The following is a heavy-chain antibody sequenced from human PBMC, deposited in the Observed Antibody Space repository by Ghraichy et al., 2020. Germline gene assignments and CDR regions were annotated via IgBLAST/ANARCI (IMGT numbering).Heavy chain of an antibody. J-gene: IGHJ6*02. CDR3: ARRPHLGIAAAGSGGMDV. V-gene: IGHV3-74*01. Sequence: GGSLRLSCAASGFTFSSYWMHWVRQAPGKGLVWVSRINSDGSSTSYADSVKGRFTISRDNAKNTLYLQMNSLRAEDTAVYYCARRPHLGIAAAGSGGMDVWGQGTTVTVSS. D-gene: IGHD6-13*01. CDR2: INSDGSST. CDR1: GFTFSSYW.